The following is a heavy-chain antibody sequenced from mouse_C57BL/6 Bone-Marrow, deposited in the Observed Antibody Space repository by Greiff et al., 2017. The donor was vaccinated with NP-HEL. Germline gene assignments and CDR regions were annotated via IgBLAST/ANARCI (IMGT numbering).Heavy chain of an antibody. CDR1: GFTFSDYG. CDR3: ARSELGRGAMDY. Sequence: DVKLVESGGGLVKPGGSLKLSCAASGFTFSDYGMHWVRQAPEKGLEWVAYISSGSSTIYYADTVKGRFTISRDNAKNTLFLQMTSLRSEDTAMYYCARSELGRGAMDYWGQGTSVTVSS. J-gene: IGHJ4*01. CDR2: ISSGSSTI. V-gene: IGHV5-17*01. D-gene: IGHD4-1*01.